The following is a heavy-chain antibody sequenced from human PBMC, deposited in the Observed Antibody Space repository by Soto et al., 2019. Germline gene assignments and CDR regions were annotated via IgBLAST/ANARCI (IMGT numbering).Heavy chain of an antibody. CDR2: IHPRDSDT. Sequence: GESLKISCQASGYTFTNYWIGWVRQMPGRGLEWMGIIHPRDSDTTYGPSFQGQVTISADRSINTAYLQWSSLKTSDTAMYYCARHRVTTGSTYFDYWGQGTLVTVSS. D-gene: IGHD4-17*01. V-gene: IGHV5-51*01. CDR1: GYTFTNYW. J-gene: IGHJ4*02. CDR3: ARHRVTTGSTYFDY.